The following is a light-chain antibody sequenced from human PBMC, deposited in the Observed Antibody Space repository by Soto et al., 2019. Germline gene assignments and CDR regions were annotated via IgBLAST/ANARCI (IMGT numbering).Light chain of an antibody. J-gene: IGKJ1*01. CDR2: QAS. Sequence: DIQMTQSPSSLSASVGDRVTITCRASQSINWYLNWYQQKPGKAPNLLIYQASSLQSGVPSRFSGSGFGTEFTLTISSLQPDDFATYYCQQYNSYPWTFGQGTKVDIK. V-gene: IGKV1-5*03. CDR3: QQYNSYPWT. CDR1: QSINWY.